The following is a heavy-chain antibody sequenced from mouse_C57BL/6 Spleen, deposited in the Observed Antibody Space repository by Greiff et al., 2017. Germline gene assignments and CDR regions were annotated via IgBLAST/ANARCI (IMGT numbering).Heavy chain of an antibody. CDR3: ARSYGNWGFAY. D-gene: IGHD2-1*01. J-gene: IGHJ3*01. CDR1: GYSFTGYY. V-gene: IGHV1-42*01. Sequence: VQLQQSGPELVKPGASVKISCKASGYSFTGYYMNWVKQSPEKSLEWIGEINPSTGGTTYNQKFKAKATLTVDKSSSTAYMQLKSLTSEDPAVYYCARSYGNWGFAYWGQGTLVTVSA. CDR2: INPSTGGT.